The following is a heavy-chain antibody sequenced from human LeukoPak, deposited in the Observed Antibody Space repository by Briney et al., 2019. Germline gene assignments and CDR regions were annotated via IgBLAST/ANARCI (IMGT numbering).Heavy chain of an antibody. J-gene: IGHJ3*02. D-gene: IGHD2-15*01. CDR3: ARDSPDIVVVVAATDAFDI. CDR2: ISSSSSTI. Sequence: GGSLRLSCAASGFTFSSYSMNWVRQAPGKGLEWVSYISSSSSTIYYADSVKGRFTISRDNAKNSLYLQTNSLRAEDTAVYYCARDSPDIVVVVAATDAFDIWGQGTMVTVSS. CDR1: GFTFSSYS. V-gene: IGHV3-48*01.